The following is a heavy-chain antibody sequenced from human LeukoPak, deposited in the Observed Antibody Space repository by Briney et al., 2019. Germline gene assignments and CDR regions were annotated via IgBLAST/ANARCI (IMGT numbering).Heavy chain of an antibody. Sequence: AETLSLTCTVSGYSISSGYYWGWMRQPPGKGLEWVGVIYHMGSTYYNRSLNSRVTISVDTSKNQFSLKLSSVTAADTAVYYCASETYYYGSGSRYTGVWGKGTTVTVSS. V-gene: IGHV4-38-2*02. CDR1: GYSISSGYY. D-gene: IGHD3-10*01. CDR3: ASETYYYGSGSRYTGV. J-gene: IGHJ6*04. CDR2: IYHMGST.